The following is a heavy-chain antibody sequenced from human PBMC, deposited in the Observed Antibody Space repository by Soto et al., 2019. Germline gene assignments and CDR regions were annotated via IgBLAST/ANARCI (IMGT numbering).Heavy chain of an antibody. CDR2: IYYSGST. V-gene: IGHV4-59*01. D-gene: IGHD2-15*01. CDR3: ARALYCSGGSCYLGRVVWFDP. J-gene: IGHJ5*02. CDR1: GGSISSYY. Sequence: SETLSLTCTVSGGSISSYYWSWIRQPPGKGLEWIGYIYYSGSTNYNPSLKSRVTISVDTSKNQFSLKLSSVTAADTAVYYCARALYCSGGSCYLGRVVWFDPWGQGTLVTVSS.